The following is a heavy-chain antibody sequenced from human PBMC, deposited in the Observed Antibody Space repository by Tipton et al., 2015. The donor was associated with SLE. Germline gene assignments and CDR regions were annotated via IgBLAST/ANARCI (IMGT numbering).Heavy chain of an antibody. J-gene: IGHJ2*01. Sequence: TLSLTCTVSGGSISSYYWSWIRQPPGRGLEWIGYIYYSGSTNYNPSLKSRVTISVDTSKNQFSLKLSSVTAADTAVYYCAALTGTTSYFDLWGRGTLVTVSS. CDR1: GGSISSYY. D-gene: IGHD1-7*01. CDR3: AALTGTTSYFDL. V-gene: IGHV4-59*01. CDR2: IYYSGST.